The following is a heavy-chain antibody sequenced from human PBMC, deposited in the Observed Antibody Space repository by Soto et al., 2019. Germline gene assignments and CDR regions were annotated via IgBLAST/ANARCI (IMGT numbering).Heavy chain of an antibody. CDR2: IYWDDDK. CDR3: AHRRTGYYDSSGYYNWFDP. V-gene: IGHV2-5*02. J-gene: IGHJ5*02. D-gene: IGHD3-22*01. CDR1: GFSLSTSGVG. Sequence: SGPTLVNPTQTLTLTCTFSGFSLSTSGVGVGWIRQPPGKALEWLALIYWDDDKRYSPSLKSRLTITKDTSKNQVVLTMTNMDPVDTATYYCAHRRTGYYDSSGYYNWFDPWGQGTLVTVSS.